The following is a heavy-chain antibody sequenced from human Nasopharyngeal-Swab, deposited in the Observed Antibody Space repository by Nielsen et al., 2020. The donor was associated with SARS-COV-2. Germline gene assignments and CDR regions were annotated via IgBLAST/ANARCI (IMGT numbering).Heavy chain of an antibody. CDR2: MNPNSGNT. Sequence: ASVKVSCKASGYTFTSYDINWVRQATGQGLERMGWMNPNSGNTGYAQKFQGRVTMTRNTSISTAYMELSSLRSEDTAVYYCARFKYSYGFTYYYGMDVWGQGTTVTVSS. J-gene: IGHJ6*02. D-gene: IGHD5-18*01. CDR3: ARFKYSYGFTYYYGMDV. V-gene: IGHV1-8*01. CDR1: GYTFTSYD.